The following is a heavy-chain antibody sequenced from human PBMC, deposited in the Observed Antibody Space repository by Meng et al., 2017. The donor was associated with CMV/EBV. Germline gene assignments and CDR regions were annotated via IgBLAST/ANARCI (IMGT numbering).Heavy chain of an antibody. V-gene: IGHV4-4*07. Sequence: QAQLQGPGPGLVKPSETLSLTCSVSGGFFSGFFWTWIRQPAGKGLEWIGRIYSTGGTNYNPSFESRVTISLDGSNNQFSLKLNSVTAADTAIYYCARERGDDSGYNFDSWGQGTLVTVSS. CDR1: GGFFSGFF. CDR3: ARERGDDSGYNFDS. D-gene: IGHD3-22*01. J-gene: IGHJ4*02. CDR2: IYSTGGT.